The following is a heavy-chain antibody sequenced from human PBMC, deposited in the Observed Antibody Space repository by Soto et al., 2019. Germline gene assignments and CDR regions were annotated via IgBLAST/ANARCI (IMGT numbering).Heavy chain of an antibody. CDR3: AREGRGWFDP. Sequence: GASVKVSCKASGGTFSSYAISWVRQAPGQGLEWMGGIIPIFGTANYAQKFQGRVTITADDSTSTAYMGLSSLRSEDPAVYYCAREGRGWFDPLGQGTLVTVSS. CDR1: GGTFSSYA. V-gene: IGHV1-69*13. CDR2: IIPIFGTA. D-gene: IGHD3-10*01. J-gene: IGHJ5*02.